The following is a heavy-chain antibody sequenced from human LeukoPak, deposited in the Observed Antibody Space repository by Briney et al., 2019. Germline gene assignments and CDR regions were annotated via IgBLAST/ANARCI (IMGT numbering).Heavy chain of an antibody. D-gene: IGHD2-15*01. CDR3: ARDNPYCSGGSCYSY. V-gene: IGHV4-30-2*06. CDR2: IYHGGNT. Sequence: SETLSLTCSVSGGSISDNYYYWSWIRQSPGKGLEWIGYIYHGGNTYYNPSLKGRVAISADRSKNQLSLNFTSVTAADTAVYYCARDNPYCSGGSCYSYWGQGTLVIVSS. J-gene: IGHJ4*02. CDR1: GGSISDNYYY.